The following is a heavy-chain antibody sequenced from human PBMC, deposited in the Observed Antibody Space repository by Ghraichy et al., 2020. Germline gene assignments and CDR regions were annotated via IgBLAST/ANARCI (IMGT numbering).Heavy chain of an antibody. Sequence: SETLSLTCIVSGGSVINGAYYWSWIRQPPGEGLEWIGYIFYSGTTNYNPSLKRRVTLSLDTSKNQFSLKLSSVTAADTAVYYCARNRYYDTTGYNYAGFEIDYWGQGTLVTVS. CDR1: GGSVINGAYY. J-gene: IGHJ4*02. CDR2: IFYSGTT. D-gene: IGHD3-22*01. CDR3: ARNRYYDTTGYNYAGFEIDY. V-gene: IGHV4-61*08.